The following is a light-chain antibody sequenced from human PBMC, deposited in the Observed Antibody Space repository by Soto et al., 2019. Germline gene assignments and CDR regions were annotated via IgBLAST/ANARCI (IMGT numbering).Light chain of an antibody. CDR3: QQYDNSPLT. CDR2: GAS. CDR1: QSVSSSY. J-gene: IGKJ4*01. Sequence: EIVLKQSPGTVSLSPGERATLSCWASQSVSSSYLAWYQQKPGQAPRLLIYGASSRATGIPDRFSGSGSGTDFTLTISRLEPEDFAVYYCQQYDNSPLTFGGGTKVEIK. V-gene: IGKV3-20*01.